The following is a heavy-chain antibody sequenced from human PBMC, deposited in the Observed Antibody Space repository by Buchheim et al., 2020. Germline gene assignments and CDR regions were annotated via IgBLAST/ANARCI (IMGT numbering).Heavy chain of an antibody. CDR3: ARASPGRGYFEN. V-gene: IGHV3-66*02. CDR2: IYSDGNT. Sequence: EVQLVESGGGLVQPGGSLRLSCAASGFTDNYNYMTWVRQAPGQGLECVSTIYSDGNTYYAESMKDRFTLSSDFSKNTLYLQMNRLRSDDTAVYYCARASPGRGYFENWGQGTL. J-gene: IGHJ4*02. CDR1: GFTDNYNY.